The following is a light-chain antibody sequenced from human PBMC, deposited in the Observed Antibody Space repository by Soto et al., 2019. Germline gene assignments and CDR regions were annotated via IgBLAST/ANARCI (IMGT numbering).Light chain of an antibody. J-gene: IGLJ1*01. V-gene: IGLV2-11*01. Sequence: QAAVSHPPSVTGSPGQSVTISCTGTSSDVGAYDYVSWYQQHPGKAPKLMIYDVTKRPSGVPDRFSGSKSGNTASLTISGLQAEDEADYYCCSYAGSYASDHVFGAGTKVTXL. CDR1: SSDVGAYDY. CDR3: CSYAGSYASDHV. CDR2: DVT.